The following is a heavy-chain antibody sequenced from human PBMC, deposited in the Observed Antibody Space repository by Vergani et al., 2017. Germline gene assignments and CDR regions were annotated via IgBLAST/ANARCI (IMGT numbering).Heavy chain of an antibody. CDR3: ASGGHGAGNGGALDV. CDR1: GYSFAHFW. CDR2: IFPGDSQT. V-gene: IGHV5-51*01. Sequence: EVQLLQPREEMKTPGESLKISCSASGYSFAHFWIGWVRQMPGKGLEWMGIIFPGDSQTKISPSFQGHVIMSVDKSSDTAFLQWSSLRASDTAVYFCASGGHGAGNGGALDVWGQGTMVIVSS. D-gene: IGHD3-16*01. J-gene: IGHJ3*01.